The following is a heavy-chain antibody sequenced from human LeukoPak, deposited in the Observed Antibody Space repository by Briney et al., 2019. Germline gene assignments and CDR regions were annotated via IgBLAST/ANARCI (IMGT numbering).Heavy chain of an antibody. V-gene: IGHV1-8*01. CDR1: GYTFTSHD. D-gene: IGHD4-23*01. CDR2: MSPNSGNT. Sequence: ASVKVSCKASGYTFTSHDINWVRQATARGLEWMGWMSPNSGNTGYVQKFQGRVTMTRNTSLSTAYMELSNLRSEDTAVYYCARVRRTTVVIASRPNYYLDVWGKGTTVTVFS. J-gene: IGHJ6*03. CDR3: ARVRRTTVVIASRPNYYLDV.